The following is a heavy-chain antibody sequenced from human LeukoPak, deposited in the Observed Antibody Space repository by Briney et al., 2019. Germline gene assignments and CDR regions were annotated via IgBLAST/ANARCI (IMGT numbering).Heavy chain of an antibody. CDR2: ISGSGGST. V-gene: IGHV3-23*01. CDR1: GFTFSSYA. Sequence: GGSLRLSCAASGFTFSSYAMRWVRQAPGKGLEWVSGISGSGGSTNYADSVKGRFTISRDNSKNTLYLQMNRLRVEDTAVYYCAQDLEYYDFWTGPQASYYGMAVWGPGTTVTASS. CDR3: AQDLEYYDFWTGPQASYYGMAV. D-gene: IGHD3-3*01. J-gene: IGHJ6*02.